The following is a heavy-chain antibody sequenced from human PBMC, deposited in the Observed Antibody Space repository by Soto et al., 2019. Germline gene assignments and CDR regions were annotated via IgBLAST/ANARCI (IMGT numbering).Heavy chain of an antibody. Sequence: ASVKVSCKASGYTFTGYYMHWVRQAPGQGLEWMGWINPNSGGTNYAQKFQGRVTMTRDTSISTAYMELSRLRSDDTAVYYCASDYYDTRGYYHYYYGMDVWGQGTTITVSS. D-gene: IGHD3-22*01. CDR1: GYTFTGYY. CDR3: ASDYYDTRGYYHYYYGMDV. V-gene: IGHV1-2*02. J-gene: IGHJ6*02. CDR2: INPNSGGT.